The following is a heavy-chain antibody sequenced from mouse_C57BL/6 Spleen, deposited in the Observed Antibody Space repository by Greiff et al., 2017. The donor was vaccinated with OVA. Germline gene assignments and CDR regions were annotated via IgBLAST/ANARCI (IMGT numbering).Heavy chain of an antibody. D-gene: IGHD4-1*01. CDR2: IYPGDGDT. Sequence: VQLQQSGAELVKPGASVKISCKASGYAFSSYWMNWVKQRPGKGLEWIGQIYPGDGDTNYNGKFKGKATLTADKSSSTAYMQLSSLTSEDSAVYFCARTDWDEGDWYFDVWGTGTTVTVSS. CDR3: ARTDWDEGDWYFDV. V-gene: IGHV1-80*01. J-gene: IGHJ1*03. CDR1: GYAFSSYW.